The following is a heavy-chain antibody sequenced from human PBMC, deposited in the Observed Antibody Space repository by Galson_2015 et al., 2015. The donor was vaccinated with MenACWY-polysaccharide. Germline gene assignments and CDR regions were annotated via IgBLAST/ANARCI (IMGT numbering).Heavy chain of an antibody. CDR2: INAGNGNT. J-gene: IGHJ6*02. D-gene: IGHD1-7*01. V-gene: IGHV1-3*01. CDR3: ARVATGTTGAYYYYYYYGMDV. Sequence: SVKVSCKASGYTFTSYAMHWVRQAPGQRLEWVGWINAGNGNTKYSQKFQGRVTITRDTSASTAYMELSSLRSEDTAVYYCARVATGTTGAYYYYYYYGMDVWGQGTTVTVSS. CDR1: GYTFTSYA.